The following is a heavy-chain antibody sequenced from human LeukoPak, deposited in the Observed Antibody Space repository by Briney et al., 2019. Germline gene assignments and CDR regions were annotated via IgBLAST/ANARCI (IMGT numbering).Heavy chain of an antibody. J-gene: IGHJ4*02. CDR1: GYSISSGYY. D-gene: IGHD6-19*01. CDR3: ASLIAVAGKDY. V-gene: IGHV4-38-2*02. CDR2: IYHSGST. Sequence: SETLSLTCTVSGYSISSGYYWGWIRQPPGKGLEWIGSIYHSGSTYYNPSLKSRVTISVDTSKNQFSLKLSSVTAADTAVYYCASLIAVAGKDYWGQGTLVTVSS.